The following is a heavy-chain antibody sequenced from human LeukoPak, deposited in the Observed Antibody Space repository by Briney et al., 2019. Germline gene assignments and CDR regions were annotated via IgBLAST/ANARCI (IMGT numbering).Heavy chain of an antibody. CDR3: ARGATVVTFDY. V-gene: IGHV4-34*01. Sequence: SETLSLTCAVYGGSFSGYYWSWIRQPPGKGLEWIGETNHSGSTNYNPSLKSRVTISVDTSKNQFSLKLSSVTAADTAVYYCARGATVVTFDYWGQGTLVTVSS. D-gene: IGHD4-23*01. J-gene: IGHJ4*02. CDR2: TNHSGST. CDR1: GGSFSGYY.